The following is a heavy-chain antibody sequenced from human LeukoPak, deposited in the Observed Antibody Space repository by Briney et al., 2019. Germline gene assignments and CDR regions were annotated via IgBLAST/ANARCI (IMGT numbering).Heavy chain of an antibody. Sequence: SETLSLTCAVYGGSFSGYYWSWIRQPPGKGLEWIGEINHSGSTNYNPSLKSRVTISVDTSKNRFSLKLSSVTAADTAVYYCAGRPTSVTGSSFDPWGQGTLVTVSS. CDR2: INHSGST. J-gene: IGHJ5*02. CDR1: GGSFSGYY. V-gene: IGHV4-34*01. D-gene: IGHD6-6*01. CDR3: AGRPTSVTGSSFDP.